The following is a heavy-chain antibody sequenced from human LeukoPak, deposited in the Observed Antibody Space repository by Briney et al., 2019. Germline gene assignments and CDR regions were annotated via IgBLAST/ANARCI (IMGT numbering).Heavy chain of an antibody. Sequence: ASVTVSCKASGYTFTSYGISWVRQAPGQGLEWMGWISAYNGSTNYAQKLQGRVTMTTDTSTSTAYMELRRLRSDDTAVYYCARGGSNSSSWLSFDYWGQGTLVTVSS. CDR3: ARGGSNSSSWLSFDY. CDR2: ISAYNGST. J-gene: IGHJ4*02. CDR1: GYTFTSYG. V-gene: IGHV1-18*01. D-gene: IGHD6-13*01.